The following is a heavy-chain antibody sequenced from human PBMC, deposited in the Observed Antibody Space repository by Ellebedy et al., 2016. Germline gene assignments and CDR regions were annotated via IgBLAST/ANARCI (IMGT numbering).Heavy chain of an antibody. CDR2: IYPGDSDT. CDR1: GYSFTNHW. J-gene: IGHJ5*02. D-gene: IGHD5-12*01. Sequence: GESLKISCQGSGYSFTNHWIVWVRQKPGKGLEFMGIIYPGDSDTKYNPSFQGQVTISADRSTRTAYLQWSGLKASDTAMYFCARRESFRGSHWFHPWGQGTLVTVAS. CDR3: ARRESFRGSHWFHP. V-gene: IGHV5-51*01.